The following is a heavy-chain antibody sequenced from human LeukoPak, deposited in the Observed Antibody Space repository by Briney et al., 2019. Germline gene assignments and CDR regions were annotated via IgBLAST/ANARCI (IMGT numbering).Heavy chain of an antibody. V-gene: IGHV3-66*01. CDR1: GFTVSSNY. Sequence: GGSLRLSCAASGFTVSSNYMSWVRQAPGKGLEWVSVIYSGGSTYYADSVRGRFTISRDNSKNTLYLQMNSLRAEDTAVYYCARERIGAAGVKYFDYWGQGTLVTVSS. J-gene: IGHJ4*02. D-gene: IGHD6-13*01. CDR3: ARERIGAAGVKYFDY. CDR2: IYSGGST.